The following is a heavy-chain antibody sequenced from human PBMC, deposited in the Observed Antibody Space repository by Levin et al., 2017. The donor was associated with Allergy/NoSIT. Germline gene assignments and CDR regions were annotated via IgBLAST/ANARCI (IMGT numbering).Heavy chain of an antibody. CDR3: AKRNHLMGMDV. Sequence: GGSLRLSCAASGLSFDDSDMYWVRQAPGKGLEWVSGISWNSAIIAYADSVKGRFTISRDNAKKSLYLQMNSLRPEETALYYCAKRNHLMGMDVWGQGTTVTVSS. V-gene: IGHV3-9*01. CDR1: GLSFDDSD. CDR2: ISWNSAII. J-gene: IGHJ6*02. D-gene: IGHD2-8*01.